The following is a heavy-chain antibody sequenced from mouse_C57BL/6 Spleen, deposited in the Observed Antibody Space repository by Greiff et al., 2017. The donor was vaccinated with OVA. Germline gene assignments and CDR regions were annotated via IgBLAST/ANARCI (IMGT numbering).Heavy chain of an antibody. CDR1: GYTFTSYW. D-gene: IGHD1-1*01. V-gene: IGHV1-52*01. CDR2: IDPSDSET. Sequence: QVQLQQPGAELVRPGSSVKLSCKASGYTFTSYWMHWVKQRPIQGLEWIGNIDPSDSETHYNQKFKDKATLTVDKSSSTAYMQLSSLTSEDSAVYYCARWGVYYYGSSTYWYFDVWGTGTTVTVSS. CDR3: ARWGVYYYGSSTYWYFDV. J-gene: IGHJ1*03.